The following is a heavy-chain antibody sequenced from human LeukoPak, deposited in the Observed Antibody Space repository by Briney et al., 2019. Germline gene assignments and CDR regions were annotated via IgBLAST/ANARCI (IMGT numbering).Heavy chain of an antibody. Sequence: ASVKVSCKASGYTFASYDINWVRQATGQGLEWMGWMNPYNGHTGYAQNFQGRITMTKNASISTIYMELRSLRSDDTAVYYCARAPEGYFDYWGQGTLVTVSS. J-gene: IGHJ4*02. CDR3: ARAPEGYFDY. V-gene: IGHV1-8*01. CDR1: GYTFASYD. CDR2: MNPYNGHT.